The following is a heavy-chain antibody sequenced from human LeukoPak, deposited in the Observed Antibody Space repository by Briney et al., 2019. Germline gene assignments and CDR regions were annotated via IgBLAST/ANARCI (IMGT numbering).Heavy chain of an antibody. J-gene: IGHJ4*02. Sequence: ASVKVSCKSSGYTFTDYYMHWVRQSPGQGLEWMGIINPSGTSTSYAQKFQGRVTMTRDTSTSTVYMELSSLTSEDTAVYYCARDTGLRLDYWGQGTLVTVSS. V-gene: IGHV1-46*01. CDR1: GYTFTDYY. D-gene: IGHD4-17*01. CDR3: ARDTGLRLDY. CDR2: INPSGTST.